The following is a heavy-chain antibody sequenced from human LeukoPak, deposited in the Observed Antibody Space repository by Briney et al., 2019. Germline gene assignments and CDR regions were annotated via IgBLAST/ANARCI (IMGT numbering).Heavy chain of an antibody. CDR2: IIPILGIA. J-gene: IGHJ4*02. D-gene: IGHD5-12*01. Sequence: GASVKVSCKASGYTFSGYYMHWVRQPPGQGLEWTGRIIPILGIANYAQQFQGRVTITADKSTSTAYMELSSLRSEDTAVYYCARETQNVDIVATTYYFDYWGQGTLVTVSS. CDR3: ARETQNVDIVATTYYFDY. CDR1: GYTFSGYY. V-gene: IGHV1-69*04.